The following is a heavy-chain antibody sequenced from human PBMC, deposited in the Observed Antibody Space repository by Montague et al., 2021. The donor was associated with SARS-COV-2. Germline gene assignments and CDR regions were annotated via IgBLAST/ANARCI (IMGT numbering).Heavy chain of an antibody. J-gene: IGHJ3*01. Sequence: SETLSLTCTVSGDSISYRSYCWGWRRQPPGKGRDGIGTFSYSGSTYYNPSLKSRVTIYVNTSKNHFSLKLTTAAAADTANYYCPRQYCHSCDDAFAFWGQGRMVIVSS. V-gene: IGHV4-39*01. D-gene: IGHD2-15*01. CDR1: GDSISYRSYC. CDR3: PRQYCHSCDDAFAF. CDR2: FSYSGST.